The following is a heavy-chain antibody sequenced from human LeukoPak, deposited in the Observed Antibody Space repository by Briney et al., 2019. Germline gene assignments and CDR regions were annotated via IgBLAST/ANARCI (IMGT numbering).Heavy chain of an antibody. Sequence: ASVKVSCKASGYTFTSYGISWVRQAPGQGLEWMGWLSAYNGNTNYAQKPQGRVTMTTDTSTSTAYMELRSLRSDDTAVYYCAREIGVCSSTSCYQSWFDPWGQGTLVTVSS. V-gene: IGHV1-18*01. D-gene: IGHD2-2*01. CDR2: LSAYNGNT. CDR3: AREIGVCSSTSCYQSWFDP. J-gene: IGHJ5*02. CDR1: GYTFTSYG.